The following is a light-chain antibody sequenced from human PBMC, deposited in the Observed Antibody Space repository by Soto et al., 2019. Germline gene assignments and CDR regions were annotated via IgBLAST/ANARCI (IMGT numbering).Light chain of an antibody. V-gene: IGLV2-14*01. CDR2: DVS. Sequence: QSVLTQPASVSGSPGQSITISCTGTSSDVGDYNYVSWYQQHPGKAPKLMIFDVSNRPSGVSNRFSGSKSGNTASLTISGLQAEDEADYYCRSYTSSSTRVFGTGTKLTVL. J-gene: IGLJ1*01. CDR3: RSYTSSSTRV. CDR1: SSDVGDYNY.